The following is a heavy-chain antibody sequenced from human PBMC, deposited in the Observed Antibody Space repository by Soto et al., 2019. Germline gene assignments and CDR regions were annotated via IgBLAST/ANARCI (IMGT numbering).Heavy chain of an antibody. CDR2: INPKNGDT. J-gene: IGHJ6*02. CDR3: ARERSSAGAARPAYYYYGMDV. V-gene: IGHV1-2*04. CDR1: GYTFTSYD. D-gene: IGHD6-6*01. Sequence: ASVKVSCKASGYTFTSYDINWVRQATGQGLEWMGWINPKNGDTNYAQKFQGWVTMTKDTSISTAYMELSRLTSDDTAVYYCARERSSAGAARPAYYYYGMDVWGQGTTVTVSS.